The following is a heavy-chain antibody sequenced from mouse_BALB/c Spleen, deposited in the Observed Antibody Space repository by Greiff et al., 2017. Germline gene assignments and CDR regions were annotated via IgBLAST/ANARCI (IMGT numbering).Heavy chain of an antibody. J-gene: IGHJ4*01. V-gene: IGHV7-3*02. D-gene: IGHD1-1*02. CDR3: ARDTGGAMDY. CDR1: GFTFTDYY. CDR2: IRNKANGYTT. Sequence: EVMLVESGGGLVQPGGSLRLSCATSGFTFTDYYMSWVRQPPGKALEWLGFIRNKANGYTTEYSASVKGRFTISRDNSQSILYLQMNTLRAEDSATYYCARDTGGAMDYWGQGTSVTVSS.